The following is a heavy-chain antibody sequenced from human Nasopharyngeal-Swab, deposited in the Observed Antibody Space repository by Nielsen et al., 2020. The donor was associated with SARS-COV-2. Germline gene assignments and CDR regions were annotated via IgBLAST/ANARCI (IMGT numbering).Heavy chain of an antibody. V-gene: IGHV4-34*01. D-gene: IGHD3-10*01. Sequence: SETLSLTCAVYGGSFSGYYWSWIRQPPGKGLEWIGEINHSGSTNYNPSLKSRVTISVDTSKNQFSLKLSSVTAADTAVYYCAIERVRVLLWFGEFGMYVWGQGTTVTVSS. CDR2: INHSGST. J-gene: IGHJ6*02. CDR3: AIERVRVLLWFGEFGMYV. CDR1: GGSFSGYY.